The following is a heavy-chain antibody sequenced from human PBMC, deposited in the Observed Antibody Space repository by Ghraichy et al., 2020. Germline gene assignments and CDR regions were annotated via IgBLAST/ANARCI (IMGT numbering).Heavy chain of an antibody. CDR2: ISAYNGNT. CDR3: ARASLRFLEWLLWMDV. J-gene: IGHJ6*02. CDR1: GYTFTSYG. V-gene: IGHV1-18*01. D-gene: IGHD3-3*01. Sequence: ASVKVSCKASGYTFTSYGISWVRQAPGQGLEWMGWISAYNGNTNYAQKLQGRVTMTTDTSTSTAYMELRSLRSDDTAVYYCARASLRFLEWLLWMDVWGQGTTVTVSS.